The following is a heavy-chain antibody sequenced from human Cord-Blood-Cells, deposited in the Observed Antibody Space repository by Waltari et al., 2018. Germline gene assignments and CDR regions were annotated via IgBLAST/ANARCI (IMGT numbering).Heavy chain of an antibody. CDR3: ARKGIAAAGYYYYGMDV. CDR1: GYTFTGYY. Sequence: QLVQSGAEVKKPGASVKVSCKASGYTFTGYYMHWVRPAPGKGLEWMGWINPNSGGTNYAQKFQGRVTMTRDTSISTAYMELSRLRSDDTAVYYCARKGIAAAGYYYYGMDVWGQGTTVTVSS. D-gene: IGHD6-13*01. CDR2: INPNSGGT. J-gene: IGHJ6*02. V-gene: IGHV1-2*02.